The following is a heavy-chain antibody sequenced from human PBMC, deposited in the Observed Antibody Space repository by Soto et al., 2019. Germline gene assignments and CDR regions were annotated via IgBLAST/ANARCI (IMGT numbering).Heavy chain of an antibody. CDR1: GFTFSSYA. V-gene: IGHV3-23*01. Sequence: EVQLLESGGGLVQPGGSLRLSCVASGFTFSSYAMRWVRQAPGKGLEWVSAISGSGGSTYYADSVKGRFTISRDNSKNTLYLQMNSLRAEDTDVYYCAGRGSGRYYDYWGQGTLVTVSS. D-gene: IGHD6-19*01. CDR2: ISGSGGST. CDR3: AGRGSGRYYDY. J-gene: IGHJ4*02.